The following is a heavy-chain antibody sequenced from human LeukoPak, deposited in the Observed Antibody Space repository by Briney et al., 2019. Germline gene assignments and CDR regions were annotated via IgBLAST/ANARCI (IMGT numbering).Heavy chain of an antibody. Sequence: GGSLRLSCAASGFTFSSYWMIWLRQAPGKGLEWVANIKQDGSEKYYVDSVKGRFTISRDNAKNSLYLQMNSLRAEDTAVYYCARDKAVAGQKYYYYYGMDVWGKGTTVTVSS. J-gene: IGHJ6*04. V-gene: IGHV3-7*03. CDR2: IKQDGSEK. CDR1: GFTFSSYW. D-gene: IGHD6-19*01. CDR3: ARDKAVAGQKYYYYYGMDV.